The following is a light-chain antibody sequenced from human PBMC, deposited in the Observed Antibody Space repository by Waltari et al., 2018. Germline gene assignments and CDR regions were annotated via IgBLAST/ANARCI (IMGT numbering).Light chain of an antibody. J-gene: IGLJ2*01. CDR2: RES. CDR1: NIGSKN. V-gene: IGLV3-9*01. CDR3: QVWDSTTVI. Sequence: SYELTQPLSVSVALGQTARMTCGGNNIGSKNVHWYQQKPGQAPGLVIYRESDRPSGIPERFSGSNSGNTAALTISRAQAGDEADYYCQVWDSTTVIFGGGTKLTVL.